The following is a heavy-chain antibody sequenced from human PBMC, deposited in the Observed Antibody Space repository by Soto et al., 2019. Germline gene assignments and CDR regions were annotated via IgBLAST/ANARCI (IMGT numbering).Heavy chain of an antibody. CDR2: ISAYNGNT. V-gene: IGHV1-18*01. CDR3: ASNTSYLSSSLYQLIAYYYYYCMDD. J-gene: IGHJ6*02. D-gene: IGHD6-6*01. CDR1: GYTFTSYG. Sequence: QVQLVQSGAEVKKPGASVKVSCKASGYTFTSYGISWVRQAPGQGLEWMGWISAYNGNTNYAQEHQGRVTLTTDTSTSTAYMDLRSLRSDDTAVYYCASNTSYLSSSLYQLIAYYYYYCMDDWCQGTTVTVSS.